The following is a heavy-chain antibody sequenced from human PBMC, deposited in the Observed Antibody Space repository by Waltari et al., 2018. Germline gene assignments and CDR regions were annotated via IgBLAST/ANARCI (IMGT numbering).Heavy chain of an antibody. CDR1: GSTLGSYW. D-gene: IGHD3-22*01. V-gene: IGHV3-7*01. Sequence: EVQLVESGGGLVQPGGSLRLACSAFGSTLGSYWMSWVRQAPGKGLEWVANIMTDGSEEYYVDSVRGRFTISRDNAKNSLFLQMNSLRPEDTAVYYCARDQWFAFDIWGQGTMVTVSS. CDR3: ARDQWFAFDI. CDR2: IMTDGSEE. J-gene: IGHJ3*02.